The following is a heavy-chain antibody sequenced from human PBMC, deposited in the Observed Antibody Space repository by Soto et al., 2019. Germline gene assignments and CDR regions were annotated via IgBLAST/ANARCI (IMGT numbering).Heavy chain of an antibody. J-gene: IGHJ5*02. CDR3: ARVTYFVFWSGYLNWFEP. Sequence: GESLKTFCKGSGYSFPSYWIGWVRQMPGKGLEWMGIIYPGDSDTRYSPSFQGQVTISADKSTSTAYLQWSSLKASDTAMYYCARVTYFVFWSGYLNWFEPWCQGIRVTVS. CDR1: GYSFPSYW. D-gene: IGHD3-3*01. V-gene: IGHV5-51*01. CDR2: IYPGDSDT.